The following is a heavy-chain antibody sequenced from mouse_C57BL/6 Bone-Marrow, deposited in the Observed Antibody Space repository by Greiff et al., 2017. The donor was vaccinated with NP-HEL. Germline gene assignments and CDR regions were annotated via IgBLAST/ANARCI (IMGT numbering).Heavy chain of an antibody. D-gene: IGHD1-1*01. CDR2: IDPETGGT. Sequence: VQRVESGAELVRPGASVTLSCKASGYTFTDYEMHWVKQTPVPGLEWIGAIDPETGGTASTQKFKGQAILTADKSSSTAYMERRSLTAEDSAVYYCTSYGSRFAYWGQGTLVTVSA. V-gene: IGHV1-15*01. CDR1: GYTFTDYE. J-gene: IGHJ3*01. CDR3: TSYGSRFAY.